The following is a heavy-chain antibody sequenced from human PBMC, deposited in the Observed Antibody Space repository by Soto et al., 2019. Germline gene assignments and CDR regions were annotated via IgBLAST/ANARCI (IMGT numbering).Heavy chain of an antibody. V-gene: IGHV3-33*01. CDR1: GFTFSSHG. J-gene: IGHJ6*02. D-gene: IGHD5-12*01. CDR2: IWYDGSNK. CDR3: ARGASGYSDYDWVWGYYYGMDV. Sequence: QVQLVESGGGVVQPGRSLRLSCAASGFTFSSHGMNWVRQAPGKGLEWVAVIWYDGSNKYYADSVKGRFTISRDNSKNTLYLQMNSLRAEDTAVYYCARGASGYSDYDWVWGYYYGMDVWGQGTTVTVSS.